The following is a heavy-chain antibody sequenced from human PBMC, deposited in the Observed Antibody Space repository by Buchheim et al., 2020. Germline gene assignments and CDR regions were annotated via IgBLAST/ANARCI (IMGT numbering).Heavy chain of an antibody. V-gene: IGHV3-21*01. D-gene: IGHD6-6*01. Sequence: EVQLVESGGGLVKPGGSLRLSCAASGFTFSSYSMNWVRQAPGKGLEWVSSISSSSSYIYYADSVKGRFTISRDNAKNPLYLQMNSLRAEDTAVYYCARDAPSLYRYSSSTFDYWGQGTL. CDR1: GFTFSSYS. CDR2: ISSSSSYI. J-gene: IGHJ4*02. CDR3: ARDAPSLYRYSSSTFDY.